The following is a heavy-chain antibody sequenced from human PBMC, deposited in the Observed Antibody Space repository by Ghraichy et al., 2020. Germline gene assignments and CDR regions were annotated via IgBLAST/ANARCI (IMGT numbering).Heavy chain of an antibody. CDR1: GFTYSSYW. CDR3: ARDQGGSYAYFDY. J-gene: IGHJ4*02. D-gene: IGHD1-26*01. CDR2: IKQDGSEK. Sequence: GESLNISCAASGFTYSSYWMSWVRQAPGKGLEWVANIKQDGSEKYYVDSVKGRFTISRDNAKNSLYLQMNSLRAEDTAVYYCARDQGGSYAYFDYWGQGTLVTVSS. V-gene: IGHV3-7*01.